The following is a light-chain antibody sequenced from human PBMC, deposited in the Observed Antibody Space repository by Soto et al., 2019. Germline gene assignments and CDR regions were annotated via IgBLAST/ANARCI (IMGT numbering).Light chain of an antibody. J-gene: IGKJ1*01. CDR1: QNILYYSNNKNY. Sequence: DIVMTQSPDSMAVSLGERATLKCKSSQNILYYSNNKNYLAWYQQKPGQPPKLLISWASTRESGVPDRFSGSGSGTDFTLTIRSLQSEDVAVYYCQQYYTAPLTCGQGNKVEI. CDR2: WAS. CDR3: QQYYTAPLT. V-gene: IGKV4-1*01.